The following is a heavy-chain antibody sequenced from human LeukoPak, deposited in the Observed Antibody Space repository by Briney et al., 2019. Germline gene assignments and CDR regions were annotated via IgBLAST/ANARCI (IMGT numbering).Heavy chain of an antibody. CDR1: GGSLSGYY. CDR3: ARAHRSIAARPFYFQH. Sequence: SETLSLTCAVYGGSLSGYYWSWIRQPPGKGLEWIGEINHSGSTNYNPSLKSRVTISVDTSKNQFSLKLSSVTAADTAVYYCARAHRSIAARPFYFQHWGQGTLVTVSS. CDR2: INHSGST. J-gene: IGHJ1*01. D-gene: IGHD6-6*01. V-gene: IGHV4-34*01.